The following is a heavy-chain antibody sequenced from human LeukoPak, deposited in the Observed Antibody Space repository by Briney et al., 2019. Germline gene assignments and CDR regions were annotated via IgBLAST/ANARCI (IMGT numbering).Heavy chain of an antibody. Sequence: GASVKVSCKASGYTFTSYGISWVRQAPGQGLEWMGWISAYNGNTNYAQKLQGRVTMTTDTSTSTAYMELRSLRSDDTAVYYCARGNYYDSSGYYYVGGYYFDYWGQGTLVTVSS. CDR2: ISAYNGNT. CDR3: ARGNYYDSSGYYYVGGYYFDY. D-gene: IGHD3-22*01. CDR1: GYTFTSYG. V-gene: IGHV1-18*01. J-gene: IGHJ4*02.